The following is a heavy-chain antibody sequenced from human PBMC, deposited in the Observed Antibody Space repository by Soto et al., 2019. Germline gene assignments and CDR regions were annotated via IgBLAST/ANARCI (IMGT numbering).Heavy chain of an antibody. CDR3: ARGSIVAAV. J-gene: IGHJ4*02. CDR1: GGSFSGYY. CDR2: INHSGST. D-gene: IGHD6-13*01. Sequence: QVQLQQWGAGLVKPSETLTLTCAVSGGSFSGYYWTWIRQPPGKGLEWIGEINHSGSTNYNPSLRSRVTLSVDTSKSQFSMTMISMTAADTAVYFCARGSIVAAVWGQGILVTVSS. V-gene: IGHV4-34*02.